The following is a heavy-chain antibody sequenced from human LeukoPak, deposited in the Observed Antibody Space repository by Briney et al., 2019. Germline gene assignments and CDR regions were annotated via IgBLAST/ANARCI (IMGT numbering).Heavy chain of an antibody. CDR2: ISGSGGST. CDR3: ARDGCSSTSCYREDAFDI. V-gene: IGHV3-23*01. Sequence: GGSLRLSCAASGFTFSSYAMSWVRQAPGKGLEWVSAISGSGGSTYYADSVKGRFTISRDNSKNTLYLQMNSLRAEDTAVYYCARDGCSSTSCYREDAFDIWAQGTMATVSS. CDR1: GFTFSSYA. D-gene: IGHD2-2*02. J-gene: IGHJ3*02.